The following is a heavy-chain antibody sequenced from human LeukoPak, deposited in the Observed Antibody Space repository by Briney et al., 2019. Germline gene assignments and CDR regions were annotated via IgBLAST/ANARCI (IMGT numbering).Heavy chain of an antibody. CDR2: INWNGGST. D-gene: IGHD5-24*01. Sequence: GGSLRLSCSASGLTFDDYGMSWVRQAPGKGLEWVSGINWNGGSTGYADSVKGRFTISRDNAKNSLYLQMNSLRAEDTALYYCARGLSGMATSPPDYWGQGTLVTVSS. V-gene: IGHV3-20*04. J-gene: IGHJ4*02. CDR3: ARGLSGMATSPPDY. CDR1: GLTFDDYG.